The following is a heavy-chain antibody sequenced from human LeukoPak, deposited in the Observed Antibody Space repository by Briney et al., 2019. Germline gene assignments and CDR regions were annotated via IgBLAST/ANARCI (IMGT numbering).Heavy chain of an antibody. V-gene: IGHV1-69*13. J-gene: IGHJ4*02. CDR2: IIPIFGTA. D-gene: IGHD2-21*02. CDR1: GGTFSSYA. CDR3: ARTSYCGGDCLDY. Sequence: SVKVSCKASGGTFSSYAISWVRQAPGQGLEWMGGIIPIFGTANYAQKFQGRVTITADESTSTAYMELSSLRSEDTAVYYCARTSYCGGDCLDYWGQGTLVAVSS.